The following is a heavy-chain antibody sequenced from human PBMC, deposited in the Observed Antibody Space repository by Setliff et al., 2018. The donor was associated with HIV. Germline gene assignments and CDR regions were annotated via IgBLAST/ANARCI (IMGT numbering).Heavy chain of an antibody. CDR1: GFTFDDYG. V-gene: IGHV3-20*04. D-gene: IGHD6-19*01. Sequence: LRLSCAASGFTFDDYGMSWVRQAPGKGLEWVSGINWNGGSTGYADSVKGRFTISRDNAKNSLYLQMNSLRAEDTALYYCARVGYSTGWYNWFNPWGQGTLVTVSS. CDR2: INWNGGST. CDR3: ARVGYSTGWYNWFNP. J-gene: IGHJ5*02.